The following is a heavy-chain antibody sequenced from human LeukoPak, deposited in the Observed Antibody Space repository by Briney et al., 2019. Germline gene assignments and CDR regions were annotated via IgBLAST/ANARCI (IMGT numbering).Heavy chain of an antibody. CDR1: GFTFSAYA. CDR3: ARDSSSYYFDY. V-gene: IGHV3-66*01. D-gene: IGHD6-6*01. CDR2: IYTGGTT. Sequence: PGGSLRLSCEASGFTFSAYAMTWVRQAPGKGLEWVSIIYTGGTTHYADSLKDRFTISRDDSINTLYLQMNSLRAEDTAVYYCARDSSSYYFDYWGQGTLVTVSS. J-gene: IGHJ4*02.